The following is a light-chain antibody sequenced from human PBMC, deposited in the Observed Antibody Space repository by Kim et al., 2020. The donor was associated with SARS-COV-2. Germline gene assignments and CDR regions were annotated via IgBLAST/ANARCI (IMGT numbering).Light chain of an antibody. V-gene: IGKV3-20*01. CDR3: HQNATSPHT. CDR1: QSVTNSY. CDR2: GAS. J-gene: IGKJ2*01. Sequence: NVLTQSPDTVSLSPGERATLSCRASQSVTNSYLAWYQQKPGLPPRLLMYGASSRATGIPDRFSGSGSGTDFTLTISRLEPEDFAVYYCHQNATSPHTFGQGTKLEI.